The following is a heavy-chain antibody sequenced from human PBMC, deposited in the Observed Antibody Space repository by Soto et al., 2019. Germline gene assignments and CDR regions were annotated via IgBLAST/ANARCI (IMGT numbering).Heavy chain of an antibody. CDR3: AREGMELPGGDYYYYYYMDV. Sequence: ASVKVSCKASGYTFTIYGISWVRQAPGQGLEWMGWISAYNGNTNYAQKLQGRVTMTTDTSTSTAYMELRSLRSDDTAVYYCAREGMELPGGDYYYYYYMDVWGKGTTVTVSS. V-gene: IGHV1-18*01. CDR2: ISAYNGNT. D-gene: IGHD1-7*01. CDR1: GYTFTIYG. J-gene: IGHJ6*03.